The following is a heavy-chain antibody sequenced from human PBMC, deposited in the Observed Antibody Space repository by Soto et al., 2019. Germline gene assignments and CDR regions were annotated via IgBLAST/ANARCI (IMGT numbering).Heavy chain of an antibody. CDR2: IYYSGSI. V-gene: IGHV4-39*01. J-gene: IGHJ4*02. CDR3: ARRVAAAGTPFDY. CDR1: GGSISSSSYY. D-gene: IGHD6-13*01. Sequence: QLQLQESGPGLVKPSETLSLTCTVSGGSISSSSYYWGWIRQPPGKGLEWIGSIYYSGSIYYNPSLKSRVTISVDTSKNQFSLKLSSVTAADTAVYYCARRVAAAGTPFDYWGQGTLVTVSS.